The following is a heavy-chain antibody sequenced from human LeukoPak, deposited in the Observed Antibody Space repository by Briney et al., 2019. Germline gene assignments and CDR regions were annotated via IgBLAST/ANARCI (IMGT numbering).Heavy chain of an antibody. CDR3: ARGSTPPALDY. V-gene: IGHV3-30-3*01. CDR1: GFTFSSYA. Sequence: PGGSLRLSCAASGFTFSSYAMHWVRQAPGKGLEWVAVISYDGSNKYYADSVKGRFTISRDNSKNTLYLQMNSLRAEDTAVYYCARGSTPPALDYWGQGTLVTVSS. D-gene: IGHD2-2*01. CDR2: ISYDGSNK. J-gene: IGHJ4*02.